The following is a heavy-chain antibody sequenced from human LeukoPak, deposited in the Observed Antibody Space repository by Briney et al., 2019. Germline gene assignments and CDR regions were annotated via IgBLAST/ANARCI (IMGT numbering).Heavy chain of an antibody. D-gene: IGHD2-2*03. V-gene: IGHV3-23*01. CDR2: ISGSGGST. J-gene: IGHJ6*02. CDR3: AKDPGYCSSTSCYFGYYYYGMDV. Sequence: GGSLRLSCAASGFTFSSYAMSWVRQAPGKGLEWVSAISGSGGSTYYAVSVKGRFTISRDNSKNTLYLQMNSLRAEDTAVYYCAKDPGYCSSTSCYFGYYYYGMDVWGQGTTVTVSS. CDR1: GFTFSSYA.